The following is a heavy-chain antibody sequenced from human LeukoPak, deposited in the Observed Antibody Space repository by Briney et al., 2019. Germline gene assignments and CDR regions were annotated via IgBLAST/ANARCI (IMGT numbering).Heavy chain of an antibody. Sequence: SETLSLTCAVSGGSISIYSWSWIRQPPGKGLEWIGYIYYSGSTYYNPSLKSRVTISVDRSKNQFSLKLSSVTAADTAVYYCARGVQYVVSQHGNWFDPWGQGTLVTVSS. D-gene: IGHD1-1*01. V-gene: IGHV4-30-2*01. CDR1: GGSISIYS. CDR2: IYYSGST. CDR3: ARGVQYVVSQHGNWFDP. J-gene: IGHJ5*02.